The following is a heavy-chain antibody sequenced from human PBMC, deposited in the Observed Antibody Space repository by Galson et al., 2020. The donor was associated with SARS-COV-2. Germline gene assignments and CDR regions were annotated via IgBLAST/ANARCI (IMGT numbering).Heavy chain of an antibody. CDR1: GGSLGTYS. Sequence: SETLSLTFTVSGGSLGTYSWSWIRQPPGKGLEWIGYIYYIGITDYNHSLKSRVTISVDTSTNQFSLKVTSVTAADTPVYYCARHLRRHNYDIDVYYGMDVWGQGTTVTVSS. J-gene: IGHJ6*02. D-gene: IGHD3-9*01. V-gene: IGHV4-59*08. CDR2: IYYIGIT. CDR3: ARHLRRHNYDIDVYYGMDV.